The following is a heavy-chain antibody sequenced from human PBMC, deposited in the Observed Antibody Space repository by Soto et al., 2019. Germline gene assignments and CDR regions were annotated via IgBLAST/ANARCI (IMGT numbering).Heavy chain of an antibody. CDR2: IYPGDSNV. D-gene: IGHD6-6*01. CDR3: ARNGKEYSTYEGGYNWFDP. Sequence: PXESLKISCQSSHYSFSNFWIAWVRQMPGKGLDWIGNIYPGDSNVKYSPSFQGQVTISVDRSIDTAYLQWSSLKASDTAIYYCARNGKEYSTYEGGYNWFDPWGQGTLVTVSS. V-gene: IGHV5-51*01. CDR1: HYSFSNFW. J-gene: IGHJ5*02.